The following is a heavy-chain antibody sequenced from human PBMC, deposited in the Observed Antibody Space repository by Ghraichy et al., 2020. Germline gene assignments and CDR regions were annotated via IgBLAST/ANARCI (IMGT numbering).Heavy chain of an antibody. CDR3: ARGTTDYGDSR. CDR1: GGSISSGGYY. V-gene: IGHV4-31*03. CDR2: IYYSGST. J-gene: IGHJ4*02. Sequence: SETLSLTCTVSGGSISSGGYYWSWIRQHPGKGLEWIGYIYYSGSTYYNPSLKSRVTISVDTSKNQFSLKLSSVTAADTAVYYCARGTTDYGDSRWGQGTLVTVSS. D-gene: IGHD4-17*01.